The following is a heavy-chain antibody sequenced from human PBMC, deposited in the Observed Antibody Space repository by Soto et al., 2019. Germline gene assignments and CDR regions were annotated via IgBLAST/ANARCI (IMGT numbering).Heavy chain of an antibody. D-gene: IGHD1-26*01. CDR3: ARFSGSNSAGTLDY. CDR2: IWYDGSKK. V-gene: IGHV3-33*01. Sequence: QVQLVESGGGVVQPGRSLRLSCAASGFTFSSNGMHWVRQAPGKGLEWVAVIWYDGSKKYYVDSVKGRFTISRDNSKNTLYLQMNSLSVEDTAVYYCARFSGSNSAGTLDYWGQGTLVTVSS. CDR1: GFTFSSNG. J-gene: IGHJ4*02.